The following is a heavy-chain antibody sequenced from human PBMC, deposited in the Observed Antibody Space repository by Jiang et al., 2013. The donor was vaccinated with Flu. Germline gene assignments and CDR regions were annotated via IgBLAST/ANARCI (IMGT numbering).Heavy chain of an antibody. D-gene: IGHD3-9*01. CDR1: GYTFTSYG. CDR2: ISAYNGNT. J-gene: IGHJ4*02. Sequence: SGAEVKKPGASVKVSCKASGYTFTSYGISWVRQAPGQGLEWMGWISAYNGNTNYAQKLQGRVTMTTDTSTSTAYMELRSLRSDDTAVYYCARDLMNPPRAGIPSDYWGQGTLVTVSS. CDR3: ARDLMNPPRAGIPSDY. V-gene: IGHV1-18*04.